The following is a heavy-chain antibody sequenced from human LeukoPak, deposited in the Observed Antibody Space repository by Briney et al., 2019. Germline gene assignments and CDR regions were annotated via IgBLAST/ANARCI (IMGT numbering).Heavy chain of an antibody. J-gene: IGHJ5*02. Sequence: PSETLSLTCAVYGGSFSGYYWSWIRQPPGKGLEWIGEINHSGSTNYNPSLKSRVTISVDTSKNQFSLKLSSVTAADTAVYYCARGLYDFWSGYPNWFDPWGQGTLVTVSS. CDR2: INHSGST. D-gene: IGHD3-3*01. V-gene: IGHV4-34*01. CDR3: ARGLYDFWSGYPNWFDP. CDR1: GGSFSGYY.